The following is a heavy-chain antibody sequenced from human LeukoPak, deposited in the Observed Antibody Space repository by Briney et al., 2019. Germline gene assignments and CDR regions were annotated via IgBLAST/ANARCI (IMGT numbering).Heavy chain of an antibody. J-gene: IGHJ4*02. CDR1: GFTFSSHA. CDR3: ATAYYYDTRGYNPVDY. D-gene: IGHD3-22*01. Sequence: GGSLRLSCAASGFTFSSHAMTWVRQAPGKGLEWASAISGSGGSTYYADSVKGRFTISRDNSKNTLYLQTSSLRGEDTAVYYCATAYYYDTRGYNPVDYWGQGTLVTVSS. V-gene: IGHV3-23*01. CDR2: ISGSGGST.